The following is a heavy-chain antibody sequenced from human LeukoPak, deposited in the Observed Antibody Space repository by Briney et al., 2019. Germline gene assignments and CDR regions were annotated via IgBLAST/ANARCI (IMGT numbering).Heavy chain of an antibody. D-gene: IGHD6-13*01. CDR2: INPNSGGT. J-gene: IGHJ4*02. V-gene: IGHV1-2*02. Sequence: ASVKVSCKASGYTFTGYYMHWVRQAPGQGLEWMGWINPNSGGTHYAQEFQGRGTMTRDTSISTAYMELSRLRSDDTAVYYCARESIAAAGDYWGQGTLVTVSS. CDR3: ARESIAAAGDY. CDR1: GYTFTGYY.